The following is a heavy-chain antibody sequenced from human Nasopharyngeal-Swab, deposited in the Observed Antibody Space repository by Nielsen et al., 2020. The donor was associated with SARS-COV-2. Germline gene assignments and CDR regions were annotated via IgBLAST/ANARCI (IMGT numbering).Heavy chain of an antibody. V-gene: IGHV1-3*01. CDR2: INAGNGNT. J-gene: IGHJ5*02. Sequence: ASVKVSCKASGYTFTSYAMHWVRQAPGQRLERMGWINAGNGNTKYSQKFQGRVTITRDTSASTAYMELSSLRSEDTAVYCCARNRNVLRYFDWLGWFDPWGQGTLVTVSS. D-gene: IGHD3-9*01. CDR3: ARNRNVLRYFDWLGWFDP. CDR1: GYTFTSYA.